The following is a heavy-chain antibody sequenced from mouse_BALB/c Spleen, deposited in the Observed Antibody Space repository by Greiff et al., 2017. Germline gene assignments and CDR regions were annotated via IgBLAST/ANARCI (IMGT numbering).Heavy chain of an antibody. V-gene: IGHV2-6-7*01. CDR1: GFSLTGYG. CDR2: IWGDGST. Sequence: QVQLQQSGPGLVAPSQSLSITCTVPGFSLTGYGVNWVRQPPGKGLEWLGMIWGDGSTDYNSALKSRLSISKDNSKSQVFLKMNSLQTDDTARYYCARGGSYYRYDGGFAYWGQGTLVTVSA. D-gene: IGHD2-14*01. CDR3: ARGGSYYRYDGGFAY. J-gene: IGHJ3*01.